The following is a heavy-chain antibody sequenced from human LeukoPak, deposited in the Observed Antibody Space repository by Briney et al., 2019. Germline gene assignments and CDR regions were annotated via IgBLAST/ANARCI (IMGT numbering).Heavy chain of an antibody. Sequence: SETLSLTCAVSGYSISSGYYWGWIRQPPGKGLEWIGSIFHSGSTYYNPFLKSRVTISVDTSKNQFSLKLTSVTAADTAVYFCARLGLSTACNWFDPWGQGTLVTVSS. J-gene: IGHJ5*02. CDR2: IFHSGST. V-gene: IGHV4-38-2*01. CDR1: GYSISSGYY. D-gene: IGHD2-2*01. CDR3: ARLGLSTACNWFDP.